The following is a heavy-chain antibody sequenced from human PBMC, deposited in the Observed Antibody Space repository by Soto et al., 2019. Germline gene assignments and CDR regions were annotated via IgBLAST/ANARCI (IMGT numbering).Heavy chain of an antibody. J-gene: IGHJ6*02. CDR1: GFNLNRYG. D-gene: IGHD2-2*01. V-gene: IGHV3-33*01. CDR2: IWYDGSNK. CDR3: ASRGYCSSTGCYAYYGMDV. Sequence: QVQLVESGGGVVQPGRSLRLSYAASGFNLNRYGMHWVRQAPGKGLEWVAVIWYDGSNKYYADSVKGRFNISRDNSKNTLYLQMNSLRAEDTAVYYCASRGYCSSTGCYAYYGMDVWGQGTTVTVSS.